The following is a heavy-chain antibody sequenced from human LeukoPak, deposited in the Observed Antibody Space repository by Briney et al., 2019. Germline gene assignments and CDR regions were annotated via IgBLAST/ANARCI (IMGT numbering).Heavy chain of an antibody. V-gene: IGHV3-23*01. CDR3: ATALYFSDAFDI. CDR2: ISGSGGST. D-gene: IGHD3-16*02. J-gene: IGHJ3*02. CDR1: GFTFSSYA. Sequence: GGSLRLSCAASGFTFSSYAMSWVRQAPGKGLEWVSAISGSGGSTYYADSVKGRFTISRDNSKNTLYLQMNRLRAEDTAVYYCATALYFSDAFDIWGQGTMVTVSS.